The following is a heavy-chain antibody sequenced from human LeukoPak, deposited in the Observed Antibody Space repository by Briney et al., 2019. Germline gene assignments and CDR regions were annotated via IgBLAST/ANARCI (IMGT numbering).Heavy chain of an antibody. CDR3: ARGRITMVRGVAFFDY. CDR2: IHQSGST. Sequence: KSSETLSLTCTVSGYSISSGYYWGWIRQPPGKGLEWIGNIHQSGSTYYNPSVKSRVSISMDTSKNQFSLKLNSVTAADTAVYYCARGRITMVRGVAFFDYWGQGTLVTVSS. D-gene: IGHD3-10*01. J-gene: IGHJ4*02. CDR1: GYSISSGYY. V-gene: IGHV4-38-2*02.